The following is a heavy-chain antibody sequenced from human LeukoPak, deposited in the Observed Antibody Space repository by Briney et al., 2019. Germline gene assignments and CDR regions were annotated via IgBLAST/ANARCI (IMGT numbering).Heavy chain of an antibody. CDR3: ARRGSSGWYVFDY. V-gene: IGHV3-74*01. J-gene: IGHJ4*02. CDR2: INSDGSST. CDR1: GFTFSSYW. Sequence: PGGSLRLSCAASGFTFSSYWMHWVRQAPGKGLVWVSRINSDGSSTSYADSVKGRFTISRDNAKNPLYLQMNSLRAEDTAVYYCARRGSSGWYVFDYWGQGTLVTVSS. D-gene: IGHD6-19*01.